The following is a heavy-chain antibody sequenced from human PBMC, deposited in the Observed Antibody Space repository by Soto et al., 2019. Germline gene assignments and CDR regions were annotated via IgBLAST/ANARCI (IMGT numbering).Heavy chain of an antibody. Sequence: ASVKVSCKASGYTFTSYGISWVRQAPGQGLEWMGWISAYNGNTNYAQKLQGRVTMTTDTSTSTAYMELRSLRSDDTAVYYCARDTYDFWSGYYHPLYYFDYWGQGTLVTVSS. CDR2: ISAYNGNT. J-gene: IGHJ4*02. CDR1: GYTFTSYG. D-gene: IGHD3-3*01. V-gene: IGHV1-18*01. CDR3: ARDTYDFWSGYYHPLYYFDY.